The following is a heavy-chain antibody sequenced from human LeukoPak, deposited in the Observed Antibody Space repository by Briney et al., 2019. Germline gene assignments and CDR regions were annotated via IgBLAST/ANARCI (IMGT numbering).Heavy chain of an antibody. CDR1: GFTFSSYD. V-gene: IGHV3-30*03. CDR2: ISYDGSNK. CDR3: ARDLVRGTSDY. D-gene: IGHD3-10*01. J-gene: IGHJ4*02. Sequence: PGGSLRLSCAASGFTFSSYDMHWVRQAPGKRLEWVALISYDGSNKYYTDSVKGRFTISRDNSKNTLYLQMHSLRAEETAVYYCARDLVRGTSDYWGQGTLVTVSS.